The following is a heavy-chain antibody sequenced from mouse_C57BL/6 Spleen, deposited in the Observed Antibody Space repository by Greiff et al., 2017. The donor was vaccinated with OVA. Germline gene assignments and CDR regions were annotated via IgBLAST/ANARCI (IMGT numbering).Heavy chain of an antibody. CDR1: GYTFTSYW. D-gene: IGHD3-2*02. V-gene: IGHV1-50*01. J-gene: IGHJ4*01. CDR3: ARQLRGGYAMDY. CDR2: IDPSDSYT. Sequence: QVQLKQPGAELVKPGASVKLSCKASGYTFTSYWMQWVKQRPGQGLEWIGEIDPSDSYTNYNQKFKGKATLTVDTSSSTAYMQLSSLTSEDSAVYYCARQLRGGYAMDYWGQGTSVTVSS.